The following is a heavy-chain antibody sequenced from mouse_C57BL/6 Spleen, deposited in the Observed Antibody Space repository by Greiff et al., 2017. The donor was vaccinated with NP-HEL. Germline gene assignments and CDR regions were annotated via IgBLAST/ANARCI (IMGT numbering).Heavy chain of an antibody. J-gene: IGHJ1*03. CDR2: IWTGGGT. V-gene: IGHV2-9-1*01. CDR1: GFSLTSYA. Sequence: VKLVESGPGLVAPSQSLSITCTVSGFSLTSYAISWVRQPPGKGLEWLGVIWTGGGTNYNSALKSRLSISKDNSKSQVFLKMNSLQTDDTARYYCARNGHYGSSLYWYFDVWGTGTTVTVSS. D-gene: IGHD1-1*01. CDR3: ARNGHYGSSLYWYFDV.